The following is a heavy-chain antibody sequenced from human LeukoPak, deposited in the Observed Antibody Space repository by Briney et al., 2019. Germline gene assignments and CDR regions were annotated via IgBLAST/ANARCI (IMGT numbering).Heavy chain of an antibody. J-gene: IGHJ4*02. CDR1: GYTFTSYG. CDR2: ISAYNGNT. V-gene: IGHV1-18*01. CDR3: ARVDPYDYVWGSPFDY. D-gene: IGHD3-16*01. Sequence: ASVKVSCKASGYTFTSYGISWVRQAPGQGLEWMGWISAYNGNTNYAQKLQGRVTMTTDTSTSTAYMELRSLRSDHTAVYYCARVDPYDYVWGSPFDYWGQGTLVTVSS.